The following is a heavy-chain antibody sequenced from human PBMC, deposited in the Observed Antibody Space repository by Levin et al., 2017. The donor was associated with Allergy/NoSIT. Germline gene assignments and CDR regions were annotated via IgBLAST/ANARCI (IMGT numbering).Heavy chain of an antibody. V-gene: IGHV4-59*08. J-gene: IGHJ4*01. CDR1: GVSISTYY. CDR3: ARQGFCSAGRCHGF. CDR2: VYDSGSA. D-gene: IGHD2-15*01. Sequence: SETLSLTCAVSGVSISTYYWSWIRQPPGGGLEWIGYVYDSGSADYNPSLKGRVTISADTSKNQFSLKLTSVTAADTAVYYCARQGFCSAGRCHGFWGRGILVTVSS.